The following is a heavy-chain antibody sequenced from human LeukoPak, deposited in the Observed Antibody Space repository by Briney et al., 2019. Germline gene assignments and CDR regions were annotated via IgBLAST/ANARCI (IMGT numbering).Heavy chain of an antibody. V-gene: IGHV4-34*01. Sequence: PSETLSLTCAVYGGSFSGYYWSWIRQPPGKGLEWIGEINHSGSTNYNPSLKSRVTISVDTSKNQFSLKLSSVTAADTAVYYCARPYYDSRDVMDVWGKGTTVTVSS. CDR1: GGSFSGYY. CDR3: ARPYYDSRDVMDV. D-gene: IGHD3-22*01. CDR2: INHSGST. J-gene: IGHJ6*03.